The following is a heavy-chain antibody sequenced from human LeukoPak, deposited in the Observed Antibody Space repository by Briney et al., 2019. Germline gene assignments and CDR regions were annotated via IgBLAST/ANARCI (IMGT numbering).Heavy chain of an antibody. CDR3: ARDLVITFGGVIVTEGFDY. CDR1: GGTFSSYA. Sequence: ASVKVSCKASGGTFSSYAISWVRQAPGQGLEWMGGIIPIFGTANYAQKFQGRVTITPDESTSTAYMELSSLRSEDTAVYYCARDLVITFGGVIVTEGFDYWGQGTLVTVSS. CDR2: IIPIFGTA. J-gene: IGHJ4*02. V-gene: IGHV1-69*01. D-gene: IGHD3-16*02.